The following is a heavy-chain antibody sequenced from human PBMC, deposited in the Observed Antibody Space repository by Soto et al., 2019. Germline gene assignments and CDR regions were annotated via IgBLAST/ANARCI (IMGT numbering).Heavy chain of an antibody. CDR2: IWYDGSNK. V-gene: IGHV3-33*01. Sequence: QVQLVESGGGVVQPGRSLRLSCAASGFTFSSYGMHWVRQAPGKGLERVAVIWYDGSNKYYADSVKGRFTISRDNSKNTLYLQMNSLRAEDTAVYYCARGVDSGYDGYFDYWGQGTLVTVSS. D-gene: IGHD5-12*01. J-gene: IGHJ4*02. CDR3: ARGVDSGYDGYFDY. CDR1: GFTFSSYG.